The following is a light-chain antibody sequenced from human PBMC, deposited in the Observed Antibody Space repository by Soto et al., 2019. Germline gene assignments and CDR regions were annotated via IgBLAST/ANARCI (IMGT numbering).Light chain of an antibody. J-gene: IGKJ2*01. CDR2: GAS. CDR1: QSVNNK. V-gene: IGKV3-15*01. Sequence: IVTMQSPATRSLSPGERATLSCRASQSVNNKLAWYQQKPGQAPRLLIYGASTRATGIPARFSGSGSGTEFTLTISSLQSEDFAVYYCQQYTNWPQYTFGQGTKVDIK. CDR3: QQYTNWPQYT.